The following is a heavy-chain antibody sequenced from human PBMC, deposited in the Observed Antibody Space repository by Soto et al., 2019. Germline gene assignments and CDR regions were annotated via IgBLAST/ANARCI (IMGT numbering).Heavy chain of an antibody. CDR1: GYSFTDYW. Sequence: PGESLKISCKSSGYSFTDYWIGWVRQMPGKGLEWMGIIYPGDSDARYSPSFQGQVTISVDTSINTAFLRWNSLTASDTAMYYCARQADYNILTGYFYYFDDWGQGSLVTGSS. D-gene: IGHD3-9*01. CDR2: IYPGDSDA. V-gene: IGHV5-51*01. CDR3: ARQADYNILTGYFYYFDD. J-gene: IGHJ4*02.